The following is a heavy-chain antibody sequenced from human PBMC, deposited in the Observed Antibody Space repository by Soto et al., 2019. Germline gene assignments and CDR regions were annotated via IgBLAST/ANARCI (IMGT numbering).Heavy chain of an antibody. J-gene: IGHJ4*02. CDR1: GFTFSSYV. Sequence: SLRLSCAASGFTFSSYVMYWVRQAPGKGLEWVAVISYDGNNKYYADSVKGRLTISRDNSKNTVYLQTSNLRAEDTAVYFRARDGGTYYFDYWGQGTLVTVSS. D-gene: IGHD1-26*01. V-gene: IGHV3-30*04. CDR2: ISYDGNNK. CDR3: ARDGGTYYFDY.